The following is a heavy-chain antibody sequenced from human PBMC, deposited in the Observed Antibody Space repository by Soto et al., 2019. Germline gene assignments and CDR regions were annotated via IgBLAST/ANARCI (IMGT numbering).Heavy chain of an antibody. Sequence: QVQLVESGGGVVQPGRSLRLSCAASGFTISSYAMHWVRQAPGKGLEWVAVISYDGSNKYYADSVKGRFTISRDNSKNTLYLQMNSLRAEDTAVYYCASTLYSSSWYIEYYYYYGMDVW. CDR3: ASTLYSSSWYIEYYYYYGMDV. CDR2: ISYDGSNK. D-gene: IGHD6-13*01. J-gene: IGHJ6*01. V-gene: IGHV3-30-3*01. CDR1: GFTISSYA.